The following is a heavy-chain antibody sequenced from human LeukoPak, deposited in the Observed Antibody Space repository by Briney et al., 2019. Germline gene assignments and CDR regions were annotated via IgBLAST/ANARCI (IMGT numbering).Heavy chain of an antibody. J-gene: IGHJ4*02. D-gene: IGHD3-10*01. V-gene: IGHV4-61*05. CDR2: ISYSGST. Sequence: SETLSLSCTVSGGSITSSSSYWGWIRQSPGKGLEWIGYISYSGSTNYNPSLKSRVTISADTSKNQVSLTLSSVTAADTAVYYCARHPELYFFDYWGQGTLVTVSS. CDR1: GGSITSSSSY. CDR3: ARHPELYFFDY.